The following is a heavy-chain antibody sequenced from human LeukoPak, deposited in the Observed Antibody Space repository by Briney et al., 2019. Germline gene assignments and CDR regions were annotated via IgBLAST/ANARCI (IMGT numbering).Heavy chain of an antibody. V-gene: IGHV4-38-2*02. CDR1: GYSISSGYY. CDR2: IYHSGST. CDR3: ARFVAPAAINYYYYYMDV. Sequence: SETLFLTCTVSGYSISSGYYWGWIRQPPGKGLEWIGSIYHSGSTYYNPSLKSRVTISVDTSKNQFSLKLSSVTAADTAVYYCARFVAPAAINYYYYYMDVWGKGTTVTVSS. D-gene: IGHD2-2*02. J-gene: IGHJ6*03.